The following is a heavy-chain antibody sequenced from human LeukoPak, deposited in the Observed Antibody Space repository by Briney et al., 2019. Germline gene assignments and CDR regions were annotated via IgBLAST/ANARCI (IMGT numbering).Heavy chain of an antibody. Sequence: PGRSLRLSCAASGFTFSSYGMHWVRQAPGKGLEWVAVISYDGSNKYYADSVKGRFTISRDNSKNTLCLQMNSLRAEDTAVYYCAKDERYYGMDVWGQGTTVTVSS. CDR2: ISYDGSNK. V-gene: IGHV3-30*18. CDR1: GFTFSSYG. J-gene: IGHJ6*02. CDR3: AKDERYYGMDV.